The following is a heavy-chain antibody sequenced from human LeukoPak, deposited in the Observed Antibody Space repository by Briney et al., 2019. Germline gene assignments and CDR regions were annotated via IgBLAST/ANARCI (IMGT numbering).Heavy chain of an antibody. CDR1: GGSISSYY. V-gene: IGHV4-4*07. J-gene: IGHJ3*02. D-gene: IGHD3-10*01. Sequence: PSETLSLTCTVSGGSISSYYWSWIRQPAGKGLEWIGRIYTSGSTNYNPSLKSRVTMSVDTSKNQFSLKLSSVTAADTAVYYCARDEPYTMVRGSAFDIWGQGTMVTVSS. CDR2: IYTSGST. CDR3: ARDEPYTMVRGSAFDI.